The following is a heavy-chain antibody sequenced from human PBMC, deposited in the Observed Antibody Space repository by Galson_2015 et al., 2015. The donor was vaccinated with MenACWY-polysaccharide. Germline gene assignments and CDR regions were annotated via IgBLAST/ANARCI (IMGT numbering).Heavy chain of an antibody. CDR3: ARGVPGGNTKGGAFDI. CDR2: INPSGGST. V-gene: IGHV1-46*01. D-gene: IGHD4-23*01. Sequence: SVKVSCKASGYTFTSYYMHWVRQAPGQGLEWMGIINPSGGSTSYAQKFQGRVTMTRDTSTSTVYMELSSLRSEDTAVYYCARGVPGGNTKGGAFDIWGQGTMVTVS. J-gene: IGHJ3*02. CDR1: GYTFTSYY.